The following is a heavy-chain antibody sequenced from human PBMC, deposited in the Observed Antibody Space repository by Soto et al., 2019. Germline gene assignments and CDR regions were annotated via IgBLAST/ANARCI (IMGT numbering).Heavy chain of an antibody. CDR1: GFTFSRFG. J-gene: IGHJ6*02. D-gene: IGHD3-10*01. V-gene: IGHV3-30*18. CDR3: AKDLYGSETYTYYCGMDV. Sequence: QVQLVGSGGGVVQPGRSLRLSCAASGFTFSRFGMHWVRQAPGKGLEWVAVISYDGSNRFYADSVKGRFTISRDNSKNTLYLQMNSLRPEDTAVYYCAKDLYGSETYTYYCGMDVWGQGTTVTVSS. CDR2: ISYDGSNR.